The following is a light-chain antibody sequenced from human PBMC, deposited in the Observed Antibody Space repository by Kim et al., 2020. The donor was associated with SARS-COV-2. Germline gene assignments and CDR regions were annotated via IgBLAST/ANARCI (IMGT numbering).Light chain of an antibody. V-gene: IGKV2-28*01. J-gene: IGKJ5*01. CDR2: LGS. CDR3: MQALQTPVT. CDR1: QSPLHSNGYNY. Sequence: DIVMTQPPLSLPVTPEEPASISCRSSQSPLHSNGYNYLDWYLQKPGQSPQLLIYLGSNRASGVPDRFSGSGSGTDFTLKISRVEAEDVEVYYCMQALQTPVTFGQGTRLEIK.